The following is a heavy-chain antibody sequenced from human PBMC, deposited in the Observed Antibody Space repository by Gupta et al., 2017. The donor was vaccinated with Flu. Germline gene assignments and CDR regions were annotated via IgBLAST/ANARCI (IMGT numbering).Heavy chain of an antibody. CDR3: ARDRGPWFGELLYGFDI. Sequence: QVQLVESGGGVVQPGRSLRLSCAASGFTFSSYGMHWVRQAPGKGLEWVAVIWYDGSNKYYADSVKGRFTISRDNSKNTLYLQMNSLRAEDTAVYYCARDRGPWFGELLYGFDIWGQGTMVTVSS. CDR1: GFTFSSYG. V-gene: IGHV3-33*01. CDR2: IWYDGSNK. J-gene: IGHJ3*02. D-gene: IGHD3-10*01.